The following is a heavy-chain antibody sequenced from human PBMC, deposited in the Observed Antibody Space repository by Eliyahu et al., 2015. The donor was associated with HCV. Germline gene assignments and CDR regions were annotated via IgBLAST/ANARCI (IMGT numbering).Heavy chain of an antibody. J-gene: IGHJ4*02. D-gene: IGHD4-17*01. CDR1: GFTLGDYA. V-gene: IGHV3-49*05. Sequence: EVQLVESGGGLVKPGRSLRLSCTASGFTLGDYAMSWFRQAPGKGLEWVGFIRSKGYGGTTEYAASVKGRLIISRDDSKSIAYLQMNSLKTEDTAVYYCTRDHYGAKYFDYWGQGTLVTVSS. CDR2: IRSKGYGGTT. CDR3: TRDHYGAKYFDY.